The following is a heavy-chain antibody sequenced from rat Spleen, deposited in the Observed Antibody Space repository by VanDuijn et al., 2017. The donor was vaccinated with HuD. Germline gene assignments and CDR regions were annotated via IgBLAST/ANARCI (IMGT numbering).Heavy chain of an antibody. CDR3: ARLGNSGSGNWFGY. Sequence: EVQLVKSGGGLVQPGRSLKLSCVASGFTFNNYWMTWIRQAPGKGLEWVATIRYDGSSTYYRDAVKGRFTISRDNAKSTLYLQMDSLRSEDTATYYCARLGNSGSGNWFGYWGQGTLVTVSS. V-gene: IGHV5-29*01. J-gene: IGHJ3*01. CDR1: GFTFNNYW. CDR2: IRYDGSST. D-gene: IGHD4-3*01.